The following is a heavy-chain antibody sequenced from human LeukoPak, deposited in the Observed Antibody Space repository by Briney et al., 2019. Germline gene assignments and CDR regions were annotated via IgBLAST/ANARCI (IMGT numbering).Heavy chain of an antibody. Sequence: ASVKVSCKVSGYTLTELSMHWVRQAPGKGLEWMGGFDPEDGETIYAQKFQGRVTMTEDTSTDTAYMELSSLRSEDTAVYYCATVGIDGDPNHWYFDLWGRGTLVTVSS. CDR2: FDPEDGET. CDR3: ATVGIDGDPNHWYFDL. D-gene: IGHD4-17*01. J-gene: IGHJ2*01. CDR1: GYTLTELS. V-gene: IGHV1-24*01.